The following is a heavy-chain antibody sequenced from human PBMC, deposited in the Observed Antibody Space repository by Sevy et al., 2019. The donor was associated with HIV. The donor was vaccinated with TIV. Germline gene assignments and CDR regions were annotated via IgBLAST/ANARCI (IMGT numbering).Heavy chain of an antibody. J-gene: IGHJ4*02. Sequence: SETLSLTCTVSGGSISSYYWSWIRQPAGKGLEWIGRIYISGSTNYNFSLRSRVAMSVDTSKNQFSLNLSSATAADTAVYYCARGLYGTNTLGCFDYWGQGKLVTVS. CDR2: IYISGST. CDR1: GGSISSYY. D-gene: IGHD2-8*01. V-gene: IGHV4-4*07. CDR3: ARGLYGTNTLGCFDY.